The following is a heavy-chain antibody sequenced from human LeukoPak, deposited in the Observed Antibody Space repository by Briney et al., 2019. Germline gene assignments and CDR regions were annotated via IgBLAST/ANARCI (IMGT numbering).Heavy chain of an antibody. Sequence: GGSLRLSCAASGFTFSYYAMNWVRQAPGKGLEGVSSISISSSYIYYADSVKGRFTIPRDNAKNSLYLQMNSLRAEDTAVYYCARSYDYVWGSYRDHFDYWGQGTLVTVSS. CDR2: ISISSSYI. CDR3: ARSYDYVWGSYRDHFDY. J-gene: IGHJ4*02. CDR1: GFTFSYYA. D-gene: IGHD3-16*02. V-gene: IGHV3-21*01.